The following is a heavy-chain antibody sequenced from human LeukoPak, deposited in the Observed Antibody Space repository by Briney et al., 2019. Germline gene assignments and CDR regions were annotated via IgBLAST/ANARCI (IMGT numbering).Heavy chain of an antibody. J-gene: IGHJ4*02. CDR2: IYYSGST. Sequence: GSLRLSCAASGFTFSDYYMSWVRQPPGKGLEWIGSIYYSGSTYYNPSLKSRVTISVDTSKNQFSLKLSSVTAADTAVYYCARYAYGDYLFDYWGQGTLVTVSS. CDR3: ARYAYGDYLFDY. CDR1: GFTFSDYY. V-gene: IGHV4-38-2*01. D-gene: IGHD4-17*01.